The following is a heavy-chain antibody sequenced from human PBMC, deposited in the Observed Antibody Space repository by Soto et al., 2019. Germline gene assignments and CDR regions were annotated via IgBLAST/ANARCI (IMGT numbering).Heavy chain of an antibody. J-gene: IGHJ4*02. Sequence: EVQLVESGGGLVQPGGSLRLSCEVSAFTFSDHFIDWVRQAPGKGLEWVGRSRDKAHSYTTEYAASVKGRFTISRDDPRNSLYLQMNSLKTEDTAVYYCARNLAYGGGYTFDYWGQGTLVTVSS. CDR1: AFTFSDHF. V-gene: IGHV3-72*01. CDR2: SRDKAHSYTT. D-gene: IGHD2-21*01. CDR3: ARNLAYGGGYTFDY.